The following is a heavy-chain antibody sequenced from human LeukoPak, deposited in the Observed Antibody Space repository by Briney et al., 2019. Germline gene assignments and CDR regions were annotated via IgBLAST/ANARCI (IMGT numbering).Heavy chain of an antibody. D-gene: IGHD3-10*01. J-gene: IGHJ5*02. V-gene: IGHV4-61*01. Sequence: KPSETLSLTCTVSGGSVSSGSYYWSWLRQPPGKGLEWIGYIYYSGSTNYNPSLKSRVTISVDTSKNQFSLKLSSVTAADTAVYYCAGRRYGWGNFYIPWGQGTLVTVSS. CDR3: AGRRYGWGNFYIP. CDR2: IYYSGST. CDR1: GGSVSSGSYY.